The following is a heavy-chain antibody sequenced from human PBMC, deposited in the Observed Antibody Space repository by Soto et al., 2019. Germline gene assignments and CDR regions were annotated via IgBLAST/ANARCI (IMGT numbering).Heavy chain of an antibody. J-gene: IGHJ3*02. Sequence: ASVKVSCKASGYTFTGYYMHWGRQAPGQGLEWMGWINPNSGGTNYAQKFQGWVTMTRDTSIRTAYMEMSMLRSYDTAVYYCASSDRNYDAFDIWGQGTMVTVSS. CDR2: INPNSGGT. CDR1: GYTFTGYY. V-gene: IGHV1-2*04. D-gene: IGHD4-4*01. CDR3: ASSDRNYDAFDI.